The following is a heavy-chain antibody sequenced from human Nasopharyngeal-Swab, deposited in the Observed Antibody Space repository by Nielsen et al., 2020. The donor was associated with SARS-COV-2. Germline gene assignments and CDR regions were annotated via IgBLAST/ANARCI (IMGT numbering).Heavy chain of an antibody. D-gene: IGHD4-17*01. CDR2: MSDGGGST. CDR3: AKLYGVYCGHIDY. V-gene: IGHV3-23*01. J-gene: IGHJ4*02. Sequence: WIRQPPGKGLEWVSAMSDGGGSTYYADSVKGRFTMSRDNSKNTLSLQMNSLRAEDTAVYYCAKLYGVYCGHIDYWGQGTLVTVSS.